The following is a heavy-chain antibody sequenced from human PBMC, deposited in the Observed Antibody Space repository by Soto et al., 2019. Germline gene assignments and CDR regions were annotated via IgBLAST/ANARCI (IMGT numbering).Heavy chain of an antibody. D-gene: IGHD1-1*01. J-gene: IGHJ6*03. Sequence: SETMYLTSSVCGGPFSSCYYWGWIRQPPGKGLEWIGSIYYSGSTYYNPSLKSRVTISVDGSKNQFSLKLTSVTAADTAVYYCASSRTDYYYYMDVWGQGTTVTVSS. CDR1: GGPFSSCYY. V-gene: IGHV4-39*01. CDR2: IYYSGST. CDR3: ASSRTDYYYYMDV.